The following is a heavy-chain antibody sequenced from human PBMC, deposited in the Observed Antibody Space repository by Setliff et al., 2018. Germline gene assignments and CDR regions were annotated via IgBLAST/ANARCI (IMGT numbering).Heavy chain of an antibody. CDR2: AYYNGDS. J-gene: IGHJ5*02. V-gene: IGHV4-39*02. CDR3: ARERGFGGYYGSWAYQWFDL. CDR1: GGSLSGSLRGYAVF. Sequence: SETLSLTCTVSGGSLSGSLRGYAVFWGWIRQSPGKELEWIGSAYYNGDSYYNPSLKSRVTMSVDTSNNQFSMNLISVTAADTAVYYCARERGFGGYYGSWAYQWFDLWGQGTLVTVS. D-gene: IGHD3-10*01.